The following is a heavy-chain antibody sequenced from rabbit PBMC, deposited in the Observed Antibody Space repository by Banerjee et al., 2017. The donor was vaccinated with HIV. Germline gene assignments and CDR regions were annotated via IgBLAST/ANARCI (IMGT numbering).Heavy chain of an antibody. J-gene: IGHJ4*01. CDR1: GFDFSSYYM. Sequence: QEQLKESGGGLVQPGGSLKLSCKASGFDFSSYYMSWVRQAPGKGLEWIGYIDPVFGSTDYASWVNGRFTISKTSSTTVTLQMTSLTAADTATYFCARGDGAYAGYDGLWGQGTLVTDS. D-gene: IGHD7-1*01. CDR3: ARGDGAYAGYDGL. V-gene: IGHV1S45*01. CDR2: IDPVFGST.